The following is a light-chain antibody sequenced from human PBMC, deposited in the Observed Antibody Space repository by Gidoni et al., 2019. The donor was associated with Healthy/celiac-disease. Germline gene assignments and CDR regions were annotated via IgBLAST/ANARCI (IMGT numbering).Light chain of an antibody. CDR1: SSNIGSNT. CDR3: AAWDDSLNGWV. J-gene: IGLJ3*02. V-gene: IGLV1-44*01. Sequence: QSLLTQPPSASGTPGQRVTISCSGSSSNIGSNTVNWYQQLPGTAPKLLIYSNKQRPSEVPDRFSGSKSGTSASLAISGLQSEDEADYYCAAWDDSLNGWVFGGGTKLTVL. CDR2: SNK.